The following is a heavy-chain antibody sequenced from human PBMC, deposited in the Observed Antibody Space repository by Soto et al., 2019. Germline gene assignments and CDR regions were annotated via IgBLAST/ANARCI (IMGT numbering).Heavy chain of an antibody. CDR2: ITYNGGST. CDR3: AKDGDYWGRYCACTTWSRFDK. D-gene: IGHD2-15*01. Sequence: VQLVESGGAVVQPGASLRLSCAASGFKFGDFTMHWVRQAPGEGLEWISFITYNGGSTYYADSVKGRFTISRDNKKNSLSLQMNSLTTEDTAVYYCAKDGDYWGRYCACTTWSRFDKWGQGTRVTVSS. J-gene: IGHJ4*02. V-gene: IGHV3-43*01. CDR1: GFKFGDFT.